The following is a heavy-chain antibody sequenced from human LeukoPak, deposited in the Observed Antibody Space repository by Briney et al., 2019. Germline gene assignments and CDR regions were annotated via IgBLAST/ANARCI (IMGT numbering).Heavy chain of an antibody. J-gene: IGHJ5*02. V-gene: IGHV4-59*01. D-gene: IGHD6-6*01. CDR3: ARVKGSNWFDP. CDR2: IYNSEST. CDR1: GVSISIYY. Sequence: SETLSLTSTVSGVSISIYYWSWIRQPPGKGLEWIGYIYNSESTYYNPSLKSRVTISLDTSKNQFSLRLNSVTAADTAVYYCARVKGSNWFDPWGQGTLVTVSS.